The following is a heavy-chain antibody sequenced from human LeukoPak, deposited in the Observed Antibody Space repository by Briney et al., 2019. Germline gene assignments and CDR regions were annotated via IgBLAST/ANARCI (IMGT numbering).Heavy chain of an antibody. CDR2: IWYDGSNK. CDR3: ARDLGERWYFDL. V-gene: IGHV3-33*01. J-gene: IGHJ2*01. Sequence: GGSLRLSCAASGFTFSSYGMHWVRQAPGKGLEWVAVIWYDGSNKYYADSVKGRFTISRDNSKNTLYLQMNSLRAEDTAVYYCARDLGERWYFDLWGRGTLVTVSS. D-gene: IGHD3-10*01. CDR1: GFTFSSYG.